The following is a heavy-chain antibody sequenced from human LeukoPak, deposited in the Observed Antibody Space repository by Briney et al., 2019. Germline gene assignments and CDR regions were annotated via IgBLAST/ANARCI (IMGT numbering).Heavy chain of an antibody. CDR2: ISLNGDTT. Sequence: GGSLRLSCAVSGFSVTSYGMSWVRQAPGKGLDWISAISLNGDTTYYADSVKGRFIISRDNSENKLYLQMNSLRTEDTAVYYCAQGYSSGWFPYWGQGYLVSVSS. CDR1: GFSVTSYG. J-gene: IGHJ4*02. CDR3: AQGYSSGWFPY. D-gene: IGHD6-19*01. V-gene: IGHV3-23*01.